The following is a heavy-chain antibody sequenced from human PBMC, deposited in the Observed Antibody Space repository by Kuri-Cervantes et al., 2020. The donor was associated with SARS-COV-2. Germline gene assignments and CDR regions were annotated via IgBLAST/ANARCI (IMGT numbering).Heavy chain of an antibody. CDR3: ATEGYSIIIWAFAH. V-gene: IGHV1-18*01. J-gene: IGHJ3*01. D-gene: IGHD3-22*01. CDR1: GYTFTSYS. Sequence: ASVKVSCKASGYTFTSYSISWVRQAPGQGLEWMGWISAYNGNTIYAQKFQGRVSMTEDTSTDTAYMELSSLRSEDTAVYYCATEGYSIIIWAFAHWGQGTKVTVSS. CDR2: ISAYNGNT.